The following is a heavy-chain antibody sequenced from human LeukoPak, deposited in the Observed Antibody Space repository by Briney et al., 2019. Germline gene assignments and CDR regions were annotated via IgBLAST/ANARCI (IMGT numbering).Heavy chain of an antibody. J-gene: IGHJ5*02. CDR1: GYSISSGYY. CDR3: ARGYCSSTSCYIPYNWFDP. D-gene: IGHD2-2*02. CDR2: IYHSGST. V-gene: IGHV4-38-2*01. Sequence: KPSETLSLTCAVSGYSISSGYYWGWIRQPPGKGLEWVASIYHSGSTYFNPSLKSRVTISIDTSKNQFSLKLSSVTAADTAVYYCARGYCSSTSCYIPYNWFDPWGHGTLVTVFS.